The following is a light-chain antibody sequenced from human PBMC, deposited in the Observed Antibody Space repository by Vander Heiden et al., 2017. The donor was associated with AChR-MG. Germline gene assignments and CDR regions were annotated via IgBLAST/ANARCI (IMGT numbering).Light chain of an antibody. CDR1: KLGDKY. Sequence: SYELTQPPSVSVSPGQTASITCSGDKLGDKYACWYQQKPGPSPVLVIYQDSKRPSGIPERFSGSNSGNTATLTISGTQAVDDAYYYCQAWNSSTSVFGGGTKLTVL. V-gene: IGLV3-1*01. J-gene: IGLJ2*01. CDR3: QAWNSSTSV. CDR2: QDS.